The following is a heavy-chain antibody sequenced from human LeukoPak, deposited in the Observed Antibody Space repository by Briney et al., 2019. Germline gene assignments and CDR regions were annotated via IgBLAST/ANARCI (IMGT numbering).Heavy chain of an antibody. V-gene: IGHV3-23*01. J-gene: IGHJ4*02. D-gene: IGHD6-13*01. Sequence: GTSLRLSCAASGFTFSNYAMSWVRQAPGKGLEWVSSIISSGVTTYYADSVKGRFTISRDSSENTLYLQMNSLRAEDTAVYYCARGRIDSSSQLKYYFDYWGQGTLVTVSS. CDR2: IISSGVTT. CDR3: ARGRIDSSSQLKYYFDY. CDR1: GFTFSNYA.